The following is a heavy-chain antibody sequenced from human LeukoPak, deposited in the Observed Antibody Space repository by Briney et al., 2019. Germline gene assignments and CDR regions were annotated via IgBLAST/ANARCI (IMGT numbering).Heavy chain of an antibody. CDR1: GFTFSSYA. V-gene: IGHV3-21*01. D-gene: IGHD3-22*01. J-gene: IGHJ4*02. CDR3: ARDVSYYDSSGYYYRLYYFDY. Sequence: GGSLRLSCAASGFTFSSYAMSWVRQAPGKGLEWVSSISGSSSYIYYADSVKGRFTISRDNAKNSLYLQMNSLRAEDTAVYYCARDVSYYDSSGYYYRLYYFDYWGQGTLVTVSS. CDR2: ISGSSSYI.